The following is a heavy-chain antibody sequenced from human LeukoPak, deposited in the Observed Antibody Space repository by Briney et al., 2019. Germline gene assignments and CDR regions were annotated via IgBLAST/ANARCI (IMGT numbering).Heavy chain of an antibody. CDR1: GGSISSYY. Sequence: SETLSLTCTVCGGSISSYYWSWIRQPPGKGLEWIGYIYYSGSTNYNPSLKSRVTISVDTSKNQFSLKLSSVTAADTAVYYCARVSSTKTQVAFDIWGPGTMVTVSS. V-gene: IGHV4-59*01. CDR3: ARVSSTKTQVAFDI. D-gene: IGHD1-26*01. J-gene: IGHJ3*02. CDR2: IYYSGST.